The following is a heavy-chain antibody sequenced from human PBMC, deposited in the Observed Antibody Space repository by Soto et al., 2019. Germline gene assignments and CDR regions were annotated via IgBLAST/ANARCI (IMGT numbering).Heavy chain of an antibody. V-gene: IGHV3-23*01. CDR3: AKDRDYPRDYFHY. D-gene: IGHD3-10*01. CDR1: GFTFSSYW. CDR2: ISANGQGI. Sequence: GSLRLSCAASGFTFSSYWMSWVRQAPGKGLEWVSAISANGQGIYYADSVKGRFIISRDNSKNTVFLHMDSLTAEDTAVYYCAKDRDYPRDYFHYWGQGTLVTVSS. J-gene: IGHJ4*02.